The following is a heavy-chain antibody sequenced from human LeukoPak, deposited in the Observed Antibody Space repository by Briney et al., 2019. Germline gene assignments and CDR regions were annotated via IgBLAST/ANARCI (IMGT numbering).Heavy chain of an antibody. J-gene: IGHJ4*02. V-gene: IGHV3-30*02. Sequence: GGSLRLSCAASGFTFSSYGMHWVRQAPGKGLEWVAFIRYDGSNKYYADSVKGRFTISRDNSKNTLYLQMNSLRAEDTAVYYCAKDIEVGATEGSFDYWGQGTLVTVSS. CDR1: GFTFSSYG. CDR2: IRYDGSNK. D-gene: IGHD1-26*01. CDR3: AKDIEVGATEGSFDY.